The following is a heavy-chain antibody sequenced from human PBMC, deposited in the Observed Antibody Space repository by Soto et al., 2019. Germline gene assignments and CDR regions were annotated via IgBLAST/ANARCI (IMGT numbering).Heavy chain of an antibody. Sequence: LSLTCTVSGGSISSYYWSWIRQPPGKGLEWIGYIYYSGSTNYNPSLKSRVTISVDTSKNQFSLKLSSVTAADTAVYYCARSLYCSSTSCYGVYYYYYMDVWGKGTTVTVSS. CDR3: ARSLYCSSTSCYGVYYYYYMDV. CDR2: IYYSGST. D-gene: IGHD2-2*01. J-gene: IGHJ6*03. CDR1: GGSISSYY. V-gene: IGHV4-59*01.